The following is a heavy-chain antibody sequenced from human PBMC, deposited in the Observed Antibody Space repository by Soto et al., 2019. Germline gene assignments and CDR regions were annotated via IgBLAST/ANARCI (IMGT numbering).Heavy chain of an antibody. J-gene: IGHJ5*02. CDR2: ISTAGDT. CDR1: GFIFSNHD. D-gene: IGHD3-10*02. CDR3: AKDQLYIRGVIHNWFDP. Sequence: GGSLRLSCAASGFIFSNHDMHWVRQATGKGLEWVSGISTAGDTFYSGSVKGRFTISRENAKNSLYLQMNYLRAEDTAVYYCAKDQLYIRGVIHNWFDPWGQGTLVNVSS. V-gene: IGHV3-13*04.